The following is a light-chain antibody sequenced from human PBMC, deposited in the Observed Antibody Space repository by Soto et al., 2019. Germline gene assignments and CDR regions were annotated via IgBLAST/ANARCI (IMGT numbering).Light chain of an antibody. CDR3: QQYDSSPRT. CDR1: QSISSSY. J-gene: IGKJ1*01. Sequence: EIVLTQTPGTLSLSPGERATLSWRASQSISSSYLAWYQQKPGQAPRLLIYGPSSRATGIPARFSGSGSGTDFTLTINRLEPEDFAVYYCQQYDSSPRTFGQGTKVDI. CDR2: GPS. V-gene: IGKV3-20*01.